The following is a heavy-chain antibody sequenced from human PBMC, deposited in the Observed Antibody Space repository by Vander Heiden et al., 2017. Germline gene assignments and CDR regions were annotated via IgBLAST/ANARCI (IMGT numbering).Heavy chain of an antibody. J-gene: IGHJ3*02. D-gene: IGHD2-2*01. Sequence: EVQVVESGGGLNQPGGSLGLSGAASGFIVSSNYMGWVREAPGKGLEWVSLIYSGGTTYYADSVKGRFTISRDNSKNTLYLQMNSLRAEDTAVYYCAREENYADAFDIWGQGTMVTVSS. CDR3: AREENYADAFDI. CDR1: GFIVSSNY. V-gene: IGHV3-53*01. CDR2: IYSGGTT.